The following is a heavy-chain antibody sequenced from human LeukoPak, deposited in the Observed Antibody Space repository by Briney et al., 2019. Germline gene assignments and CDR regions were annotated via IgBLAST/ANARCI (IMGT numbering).Heavy chain of an antibody. CDR1: GDSISYYH. CDR2: IYYSGNT. D-gene: IGHD5-18*01. J-gene: IGHJ4*02. CDR3: ARVRGYSYDSSDFDY. V-gene: IGHV4-59*01. Sequence: PSETLSLTCTVSGDSISYYHWSWIRQPPGKGLEWIGKIYYSGNTNYNPSLKSRLTISVDTSKNQFSLKLSSVTAADTAVYYCARVRGYSYDSSDFDYWGQGTLVTVSS.